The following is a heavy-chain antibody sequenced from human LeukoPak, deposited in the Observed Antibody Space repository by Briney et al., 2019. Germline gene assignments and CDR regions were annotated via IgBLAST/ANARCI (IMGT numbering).Heavy chain of an antibody. CDR3: AYLDSSGYYYGRLRY. D-gene: IGHD3-22*01. J-gene: IGHJ4*02. V-gene: IGHV3-23*01. Sequence: PGGSLRLSCAASGFTFSDHAMSWVRQTPAKGLESVSSISAGGDRTHYADSVKGRFTVSRDNFKNTLYLHMNSLRAEDTAVYFCAYLDSSGYYYGRLRYWGQGTPVTVSS. CDR2: ISAGGDRT. CDR1: GFTFSDHA.